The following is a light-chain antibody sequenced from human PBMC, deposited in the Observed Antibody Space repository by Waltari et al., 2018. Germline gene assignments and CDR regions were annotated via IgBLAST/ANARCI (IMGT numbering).Light chain of an antibody. V-gene: IGKV3-15*01. CDR2: GAS. CDR3: QQYDSWPRT. J-gene: IGKJ1*01. Sequence: EIVMTQSPATLSVSPGERATLSCRASQSVGRNLAWYQQKPGQAPRLLIYGASTRATGIPVRFSGSVSGTEFTVTISSLQSEDFAVYYCQQYDSWPRTFGQGTKVEIK. CDR1: QSVGRN.